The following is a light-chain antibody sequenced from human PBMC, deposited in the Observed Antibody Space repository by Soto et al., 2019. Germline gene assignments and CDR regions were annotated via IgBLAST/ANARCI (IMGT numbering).Light chain of an antibody. CDR1: QNVRKN. CDR2: GAS. Sequence: DIVMNQAPVALSLSPGERAILSYRASQNVRKNLAWYQQKPGQAPRLLFYGASNWAIGIPDRFRGSGSGTDFTLTISRLEPEDFAVYYCQQYGDSPCTFGQGTKV. CDR3: QQYGDSPCT. V-gene: IGKV3-20*01. J-gene: IGKJ1*01.